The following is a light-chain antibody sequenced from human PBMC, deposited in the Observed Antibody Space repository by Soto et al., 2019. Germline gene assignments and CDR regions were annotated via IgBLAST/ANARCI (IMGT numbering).Light chain of an antibody. CDR1: QTVSSY. Sequence: IVFAQSPATLSLSPGERATLSCRASQTVSSYLLWYQQKRGQAPRLLIYDASNRATGIPARFSGSGSGTDFTLTISRLEPEDFAVYYCQQYGSPPPLTFGQGTRLEIK. J-gene: IGKJ5*01. CDR3: QQYGSPPPLT. V-gene: IGKV3-20*01. CDR2: DAS.